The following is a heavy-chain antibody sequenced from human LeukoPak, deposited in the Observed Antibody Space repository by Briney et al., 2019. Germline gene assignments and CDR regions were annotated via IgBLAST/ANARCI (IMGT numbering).Heavy chain of an antibody. CDR3: ARNRYYYGSGNYGVPNWFDP. D-gene: IGHD3-10*01. V-gene: IGHV4-39*01. Sequence: SETLSLTCTVSGGSISSNSYYWGWIRQPPGKGLKWIGSIYYSGSTYYNPSLKSRVTISVDTSKNQFSLKLNSVTAADMAVYYCARNRYYYGSGNYGVPNWFDPWGQGTLVTVSS. CDR1: GGSISSNSYY. J-gene: IGHJ5*02. CDR2: IYYSGST.